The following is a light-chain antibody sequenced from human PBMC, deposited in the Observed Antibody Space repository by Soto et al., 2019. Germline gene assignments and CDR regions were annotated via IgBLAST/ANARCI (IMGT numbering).Light chain of an antibody. CDR1: QSVSSSY. CDR2: GAS. V-gene: IGKV3D-7*01. Sequence: EIVLTQSPGTLSLSPGERATLSCRASQSVSSSYLAWYQQKPGQAPRLLISGASNRATGIPARFSGSGRGSGTDFTLTISSLQPEDFAVYYCQQDYNLPITFGQGTRLEIK. CDR3: QQDYNLPIT. J-gene: IGKJ5*01.